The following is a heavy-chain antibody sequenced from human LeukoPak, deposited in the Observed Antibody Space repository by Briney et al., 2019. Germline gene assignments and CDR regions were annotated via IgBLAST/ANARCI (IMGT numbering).Heavy chain of an antibody. CDR3: ARGPYSSGSSADY. D-gene: IGHD6-19*01. Sequence: GGSLRLSCAASGFTFSDYYMSWIRQAPGKGLEWVSYISSSDTYTNYADSVKGRFTISRDNAESSLYLQMNSLRAEDTAVYYCARGPYSSGSSADYWGQGTLVTVSS. J-gene: IGHJ4*02. CDR2: ISSSDTYT. CDR1: GFTFSDYY. V-gene: IGHV3-11*06.